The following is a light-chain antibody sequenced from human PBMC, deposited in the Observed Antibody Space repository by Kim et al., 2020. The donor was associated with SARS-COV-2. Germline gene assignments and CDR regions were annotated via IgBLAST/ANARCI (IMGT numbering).Light chain of an antibody. V-gene: IGKV3-20*01. CDR2: GAS. J-gene: IGKJ1*01. CDR1: QSVRSY. Sequence: TLFWYPGERATRSCRASQSVRSYLAWYQQKPGQAPRPLIYGASSRATGIPDRFSGSGSGTDFTLTINRLEPEDFAVYYCQQYGSSFGQGTKVDIK. CDR3: QQYGSS.